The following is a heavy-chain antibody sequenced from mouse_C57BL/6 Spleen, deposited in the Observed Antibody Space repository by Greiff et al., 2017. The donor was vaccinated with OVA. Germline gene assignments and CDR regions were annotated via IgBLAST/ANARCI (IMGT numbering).Heavy chain of an antibody. D-gene: IGHD1-1*01. CDR2: ISNKANGYTT. CDR1: GFTFTDYY. CDR3: ARYAYGSSYWYFDV. V-gene: IGHV7-3*01. Sequence: EVMLVESGGGLVQPGGSLSLSCAASGFTFTDYYMSWVRQPPGKALEWLGFISNKANGYTTEYSASVKGRFTISRDNSQSIIYLQKNALRAEDSATYYCARYAYGSSYWYFDVWGTGTTVTVSS. J-gene: IGHJ1*03.